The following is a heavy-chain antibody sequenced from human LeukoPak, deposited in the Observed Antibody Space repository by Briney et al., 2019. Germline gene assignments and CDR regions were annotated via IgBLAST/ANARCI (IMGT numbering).Heavy chain of an antibody. D-gene: IGHD2-15*01. Sequence: GGSLRLSCAASGFTFSSHGMSWVRQAPGKGLEWASDISGSGGITYYADPVKGRFTISRDSSKNTLYLQMNSLRAEDTAIYYCAKDRYCYDGSCYSLSDYWGQGTLVTVSS. CDR3: AKDRYCYDGSCYSLSDY. V-gene: IGHV3-23*01. J-gene: IGHJ4*02. CDR2: ISGSGGIT. CDR1: GFTFSSHG.